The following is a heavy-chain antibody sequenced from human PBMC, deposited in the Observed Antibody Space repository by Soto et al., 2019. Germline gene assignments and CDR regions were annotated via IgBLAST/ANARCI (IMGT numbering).Heavy chain of an antibody. J-gene: IGHJ5*02. Sequence: ASVKVSCKASGYTFTSYGISWVRQAPGQGLEWMGWISAYNGNTNYAQKLQGRVTMTTDTSTSTAYMELRSLRSDDTAVYYCARDLTVGDQDNWFDPWGQGTLVTVSS. V-gene: IGHV1-18*01. D-gene: IGHD1-26*01. CDR1: GYTFTSYG. CDR2: ISAYNGNT. CDR3: ARDLTVGDQDNWFDP.